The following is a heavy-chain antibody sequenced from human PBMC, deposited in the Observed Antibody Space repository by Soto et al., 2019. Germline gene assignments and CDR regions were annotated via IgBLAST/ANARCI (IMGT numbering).Heavy chain of an antibody. Sequence: QVQLVESGGGVVQPGRSLRLSCAASGFTFSSYGMHWVRQAPGKGLEWVAVISYDGSNKYYADSVKGRFTISRDNSKNTLYLQMNRLRAEDTAVYYCAKHLYLLRDTATVDHWGQGTLVTVSS. V-gene: IGHV3-30*18. CDR2: ISYDGSNK. D-gene: IGHD5-18*01. J-gene: IGHJ4*02. CDR1: GFTFSSYG. CDR3: AKHLYLLRDTATVDH.